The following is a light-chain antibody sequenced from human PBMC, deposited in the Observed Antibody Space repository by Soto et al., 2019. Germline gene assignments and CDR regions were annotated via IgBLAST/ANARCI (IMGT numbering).Light chain of an antibody. CDR3: SSYTSSSTVV. Sequence: QSALTQPASVSGSPGQSITISCTGTSSDVGGYNYVSWYQQHPGKAPKLMIYEVSNRPSGVSNRFSGSKSGNTASLTISGLQAEDEGDYSCSSYTSSSTVVFGGGTKFTVL. CDR2: EVS. V-gene: IGLV2-14*01. J-gene: IGLJ2*01. CDR1: SSDVGGYNY.